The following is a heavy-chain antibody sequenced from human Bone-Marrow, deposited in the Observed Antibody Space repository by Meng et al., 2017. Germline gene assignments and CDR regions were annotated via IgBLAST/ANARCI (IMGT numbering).Heavy chain of an antibody. CDR1: GDSLSSNSAA. CDR3: ARQEGAFDY. V-gene: IGHV6-1*01. CDR2: THYRSKWYN. Sequence: QLQQSVPGLGEHSQTLSLTCAISGDSLSSNSAAWNWLRQSASRGLEWLGRTHYRSKWYNDYAVSVKSRITINPDTSKIQFSLQLHSVAPEDTDVYYCARQEGAFDYWGQGTLVTVSS. D-gene: IGHD3-16*01. J-gene: IGHJ4*02.